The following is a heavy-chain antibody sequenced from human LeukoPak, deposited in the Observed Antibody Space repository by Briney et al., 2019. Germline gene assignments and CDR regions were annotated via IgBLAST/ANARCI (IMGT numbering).Heavy chain of an antibody. V-gene: IGHV3-64D*06. D-gene: IGHD3-10*01. Sequence: PGGSLRVSCSVSGFTFSSFAVHWVRQAPGRGLEYVSAITSYGCHTYYADSVKGRFTISRDNSENALYLQVSNLRTEDTAVEYGVKDCGHWFGACMDVWGKGTTVTVSS. CDR2: ITSYGCHT. J-gene: IGHJ6*04. CDR1: GFTFSSFA. CDR3: VKDCGHWFGACMDV.